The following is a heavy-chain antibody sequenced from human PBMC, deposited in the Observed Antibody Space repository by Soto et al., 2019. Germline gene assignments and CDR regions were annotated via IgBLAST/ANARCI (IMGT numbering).Heavy chain of an antibody. Sequence: GGSLRLSCAASGFTFSSYAMHWVRQAPGKGLEWVAVISYDGSNKYYADSVKGRFTISRDNSKNTLYLQMNSLRAEDTAVYYCARHKYHYGSGSYSGYFDYWGQGTLVTVSS. CDR1: GFTFSSYA. J-gene: IGHJ4*02. CDR3: ARHKYHYGSGSYSGYFDY. CDR2: ISYDGSNK. D-gene: IGHD3-10*01. V-gene: IGHV3-30-3*01.